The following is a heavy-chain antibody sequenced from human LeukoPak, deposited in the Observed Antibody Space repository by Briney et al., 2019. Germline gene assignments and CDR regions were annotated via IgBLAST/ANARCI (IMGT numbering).Heavy chain of an antibody. J-gene: IGHJ4*02. CDR2: IWYDGSNK. V-gene: IGHV3-33*01. Sequence: GGSLRLSCAASGFTFSSYGMHWVRQAPGKGLEWAAVIWYDGSNKYYADSVKGRFTISRDNSKNTLYLQMNSLRAEDTAVYYCAREGDILTGLSGSYFDYWGQGTLVTVSS. D-gene: IGHD3-9*01. CDR1: GFTFSSYG. CDR3: AREGDILTGLSGSYFDY.